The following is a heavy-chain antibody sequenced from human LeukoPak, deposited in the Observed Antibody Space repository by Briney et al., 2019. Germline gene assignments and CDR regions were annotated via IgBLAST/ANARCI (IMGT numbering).Heavy chain of an antibody. CDR3: ASGYSAASYGMDV. Sequence: SETLSRTCTVSGGSISSGDYYWSWIRQPPGKGLEWIGYIYYSGSTYYNPSLKSRVTISVDTSKNQFSLKLSSVTAADTAVYYCASGYSAASYGMDVWGQGTTVTVSS. CDR2: IYYSGST. D-gene: IGHD5-12*01. CDR1: GGSISSGDYY. V-gene: IGHV4-30-4*01. J-gene: IGHJ6*02.